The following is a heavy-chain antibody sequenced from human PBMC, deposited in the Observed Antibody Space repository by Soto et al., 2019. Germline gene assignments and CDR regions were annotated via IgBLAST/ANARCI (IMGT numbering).Heavy chain of an antibody. CDR2: VKQDGSEK. CDR1: GFTFSNYG. J-gene: IGHJ2*01. Sequence: GGSLRLSCAASGFTFSNYGMSWVRQAPRKGLEWVANVKQDGSEKDYKDSVKGRLTISRDNAKNSLSLQLNSLRAEDTAVYYCARRGITAAGYFDPWGRGTLVTVSS. V-gene: IGHV3-7*01. D-gene: IGHD6-25*01. CDR3: ARRGITAAGYFDP.